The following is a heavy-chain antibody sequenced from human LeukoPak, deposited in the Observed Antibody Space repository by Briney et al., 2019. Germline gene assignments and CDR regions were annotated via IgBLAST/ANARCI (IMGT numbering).Heavy chain of an antibody. CDR3: ARHTGYYKSDDY. D-gene: IGHD3-9*01. Sequence: SGGSLRLSCAASGFTFSSYEMNWVRQAPGKGLEWVSYISSSGSTIYYADSVKGRFTISRDNAKNSLYLQMNSLRAEDTAVYYCARHTGYYKSDDYWGHGTLVTVSS. CDR2: ISSSGSTI. J-gene: IGHJ4*01. V-gene: IGHV3-48*03. CDR1: GFTFSSYE.